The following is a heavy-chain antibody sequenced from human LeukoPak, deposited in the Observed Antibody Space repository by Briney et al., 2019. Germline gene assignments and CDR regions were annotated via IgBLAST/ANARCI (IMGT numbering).Heavy chain of an antibody. J-gene: IGHJ4*02. V-gene: IGHV3-23*01. Sequence: GGSLRLSCAASGFTFSSDAMSWVRQAPGKGLEWVSTISGSGASTFYADSVKGRFTISRDNSKNMLYLQMNSLRAEDTAVYYCARDPSIAVAVSFDYWGQGTLVTVSS. CDR1: GFTFSSDA. D-gene: IGHD6-19*01. CDR3: ARDPSIAVAVSFDY. CDR2: ISGSGAST.